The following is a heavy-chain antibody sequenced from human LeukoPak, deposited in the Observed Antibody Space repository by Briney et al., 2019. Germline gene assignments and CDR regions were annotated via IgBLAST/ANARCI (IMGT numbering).Heavy chain of an antibody. Sequence: GASVKVSCKASGYTFTGYYMHWVRQAPGQGLEWMGWINPNSGGTNYAQKFQGRVTMTRDTSISTAYMELSRLRSDDTAVYYCARAQTGSGWSGMDYWGQGTLVTVSS. CDR2: INPNSGGT. CDR1: GYTFTGYY. CDR3: ARAQTGSGWSGMDY. D-gene: IGHD6-19*01. V-gene: IGHV1-2*02. J-gene: IGHJ4*02.